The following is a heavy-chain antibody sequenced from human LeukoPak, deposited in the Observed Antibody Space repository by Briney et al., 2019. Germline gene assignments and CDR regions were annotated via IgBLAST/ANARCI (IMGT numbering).Heavy chain of an antibody. V-gene: IGHV4-59*12. CDR1: GGSISSYY. D-gene: IGHD6-19*01. CDR3: ARGPGIAVARFQL. CDR2: IYYSGST. J-gene: IGHJ1*01. Sequence: SETLSLTCNVSGGSISSYYWSWIRQPPGKGLEWIGSIYYSGSTYYNPSLKSRVTISVDTSKNQFSLKLSSVTAADTAVYYCARGPGIAVARFQLWGQGTLVTVSS.